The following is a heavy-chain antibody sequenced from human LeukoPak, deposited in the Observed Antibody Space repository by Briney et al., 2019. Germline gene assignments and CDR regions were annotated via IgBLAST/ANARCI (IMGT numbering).Heavy chain of an antibody. Sequence: PGGSLRLSCAASGFTFSSYGMHWVRQAPGKGLEWVAIISYDGSNKYYADSVKGRFTISRDNSKNTLYLQMNSLRAEDTAVYYCARDRGGYYRGNRGFDYWGQGTLVTVSS. CDR1: GFTFSSYG. D-gene: IGHD3-10*01. CDR3: ARDRGGYYRGNRGFDY. J-gene: IGHJ4*02. CDR2: ISYDGSNK. V-gene: IGHV3-30*03.